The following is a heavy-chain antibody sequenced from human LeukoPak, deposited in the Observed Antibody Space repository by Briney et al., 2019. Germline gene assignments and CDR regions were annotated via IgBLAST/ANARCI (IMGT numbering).Heavy chain of an antibody. Sequence: PGGSLRLSCAASGLAFGSYAMSWVRQAPGKGREWVSTISVASNTFYADSVKGRFTISRDNSRNTVYLQMTSLRADDTAVYYCADYGVSGVRNNFYWGQGTLVTVSS. D-gene: IGHD3-3*01. CDR3: ADYGVSGVRNNFY. CDR1: GLAFGSYA. CDR2: ISVASNT. V-gene: IGHV3-23*01. J-gene: IGHJ4*02.